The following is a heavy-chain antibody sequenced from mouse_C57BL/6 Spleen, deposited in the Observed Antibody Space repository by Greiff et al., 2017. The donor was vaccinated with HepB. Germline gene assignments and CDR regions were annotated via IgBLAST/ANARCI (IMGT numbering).Heavy chain of an antibody. CDR1: GYTFTSYG. CDR2: IYPRSGNT. Sequence: LVESGAELARPGASVKLSCKASGYTFTSYGISWVKQRTGQGLEWIGEIYPRSGNTYYNEKFKGKATLTADKSSSTAYMELRSLTSEDSAVYFCAREGGLLPLYFDYWGQGTTLTVSS. J-gene: IGHJ2*01. CDR3: AREGGLLPLYFDY. D-gene: IGHD2-3*01. V-gene: IGHV1-81*01.